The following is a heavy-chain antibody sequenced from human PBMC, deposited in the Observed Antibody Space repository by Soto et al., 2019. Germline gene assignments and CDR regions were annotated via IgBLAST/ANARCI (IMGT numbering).Heavy chain of an antibody. CDR2: IYYSGST. CDR3: ARERPSSAMGMHV. Sequence: PEETLSLTCTVSGGSISSYYWSWIRQPPGKGLEWIGYIYYSGSTNYNPSLKSRVTISVDTSKNQFSLKLSSVTAADTAVYYCARERPSSAMGMHVWGQAITVTVSS. CDR1: GGSISSYY. J-gene: IGHJ6*02. V-gene: IGHV4-59*01. D-gene: IGHD2-2*01.